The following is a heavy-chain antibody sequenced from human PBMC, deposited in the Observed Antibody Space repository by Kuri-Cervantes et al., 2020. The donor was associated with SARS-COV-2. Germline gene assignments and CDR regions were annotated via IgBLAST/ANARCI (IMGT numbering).Heavy chain of an antibody. CDR3: AKDGMRGCYYAHFDY. Sequence: GESLKISCAASGFTFSSYAISWVRQAPGKGLEWVSAISGSGGSTYYADSVKGRFTISRDNSKNTLYLQMNSVRAEETAVYYCAKDGMRGCYYAHFDYWGQGTLVTVSS. V-gene: IGHV3-23*01. CDR1: GFTFSSYA. D-gene: IGHD1-26*01. J-gene: IGHJ4*02. CDR2: ISGSGGST.